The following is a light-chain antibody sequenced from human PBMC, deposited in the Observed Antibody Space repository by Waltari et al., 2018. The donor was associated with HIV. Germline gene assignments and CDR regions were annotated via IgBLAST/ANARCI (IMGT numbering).Light chain of an antibody. CDR2: DVT. Sequence: QSALTQPASVSGSPGQSITISCTGTSSDVGGYDYVSWYQQHPGKAPKLIIYDVTNRPSGVSSRFSGSKSGNTASLTISGLQAEDEADYYCSSYTTSSTGVFGGGTKLTVL. V-gene: IGLV2-14*01. CDR1: SSDVGGYDY. J-gene: IGLJ2*01. CDR3: SSYTTSSTGV.